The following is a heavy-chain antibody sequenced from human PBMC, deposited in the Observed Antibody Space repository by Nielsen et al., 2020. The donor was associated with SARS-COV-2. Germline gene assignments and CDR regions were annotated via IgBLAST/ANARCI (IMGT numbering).Heavy chain of an antibody. V-gene: IGHV3-30*18. CDR2: ISYDGSNE. CDR3: AKAGHDYGDYLPDY. CDR1: GFTFSSYG. Sequence: GGSLRLSCAASGFTFSSYGMHWVRQAPGKGLEPVAVISYDGSNEYYGDSVKGRFTISRDNSKNTLYLQINSLRAEDTALYYCAKAGHDYGDYLPDYWGQGTLVTVSS. J-gene: IGHJ4*02. D-gene: IGHD4-17*01.